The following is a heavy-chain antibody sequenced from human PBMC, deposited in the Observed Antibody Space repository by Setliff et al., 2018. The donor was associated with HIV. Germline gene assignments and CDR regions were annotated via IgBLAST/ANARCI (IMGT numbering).Heavy chain of an antibody. CDR1: GYTFTSYD. J-gene: IGHJ3*02. Sequence: ASVKVSCKASGYTFTSYDINWVRRATGQGLEWMGWMNPNSGGTKSAQTFQGRVTMTRDTSINTAYMDLSRLRSDDTAIYYCARDKLEETAESLWGPMKNDAFDIWGPGTLVTVSS. CDR2: MNPNSGGT. CDR3: ARDKLEETAESLWGPMKNDAFDI. V-gene: IGHV1-2*02. D-gene: IGHD2-21*01.